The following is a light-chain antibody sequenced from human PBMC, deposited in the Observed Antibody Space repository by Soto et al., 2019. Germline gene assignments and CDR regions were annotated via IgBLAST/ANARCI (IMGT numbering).Light chain of an antibody. Sequence: EIVLTQSPATLSLSPGERATLSCRASQSVSSYLAWYQQKPGQAPRLLIYDASNRATGIPARFSGSGSGTDFTLTISSLVPEDFVVYYCHQRSNWPSPSGRGTKLDSK. CDR1: QSVSSY. J-gene: IGKJ4*01. CDR3: HQRSNWPSP. V-gene: IGKV3-11*01. CDR2: DAS.